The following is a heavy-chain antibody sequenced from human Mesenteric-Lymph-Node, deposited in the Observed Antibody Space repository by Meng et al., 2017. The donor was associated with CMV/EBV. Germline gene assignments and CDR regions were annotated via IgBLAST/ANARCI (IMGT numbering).Heavy chain of an antibody. CDR3: ARDEVVGDPYYYYGMDV. D-gene: IGHD1-26*01. CDR2: IYYSGST. CDR1: GGSISSSSYY. V-gene: IGHV4-39*07. Sequence: SETLSLTCTVSGGSISSSSYYWGWIRQPPGKGLEWIGSIYYSGSTYYNPSLKSRVTISVDTSKNQFSLKLGSVTAADTAVYYCARDEVVGDPYYYYGMDVWGQGTTVTVSS. J-gene: IGHJ6*02.